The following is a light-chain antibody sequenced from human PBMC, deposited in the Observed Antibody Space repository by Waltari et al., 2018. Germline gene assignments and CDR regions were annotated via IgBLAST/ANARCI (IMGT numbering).Light chain of an antibody. CDR2: KDG. CDR3: QSADSSGTQGV. V-gene: IGLV3-25*03. J-gene: IGLJ1*01. Sequence: SYELTQPPSVSVSPGQTARITCSGDALPKQYAYWYQQKPDQAPVLLIYKDGERPSGIPGRFSGSSSGTTVTLTISGVQADDEADYYCQSADSSGTQGVFGTGTKVTVL. CDR1: ALPKQY.